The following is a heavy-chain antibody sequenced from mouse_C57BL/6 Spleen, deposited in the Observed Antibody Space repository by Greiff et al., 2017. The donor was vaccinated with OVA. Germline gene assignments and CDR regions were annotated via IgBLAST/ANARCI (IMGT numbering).Heavy chain of an antibody. CDR1: GYAFSSSW. Sequence: VQLKESGPELVKPGASVKISCKASGYAFSSSWMNWVKQRPGKGLEWIGRIYPGDGDTNYNGKFKGKATLTADKSSSTAYMQLSSLTSEDSAVYFCARDWVEGFAYWGQGTLVTVSA. CDR3: ARDWVEGFAY. CDR2: IYPGDGDT. V-gene: IGHV1-82*01. J-gene: IGHJ3*01.